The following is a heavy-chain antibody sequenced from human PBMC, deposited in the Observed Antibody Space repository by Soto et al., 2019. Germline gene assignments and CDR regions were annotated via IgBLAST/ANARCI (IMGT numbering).Heavy chain of an antibody. CDR1: GGSFSGYY. CDR2: INHSGST. CDR3: ARGSHVDKAMVRYFTYTWFDP. V-gene: IGHV4-34*01. D-gene: IGHD5-18*01. J-gene: IGHJ5*02. Sequence: PLETLSLTCAVYGGSFSGYYWSWIRQPPGKGLEWIGEINHSGSTNYNPSLKSRVTISVDTSKNQFSLKLSSVTAADTAVYYCARGSHVDKAMVRYFTYTWFDPWGQGTLVTVSS.